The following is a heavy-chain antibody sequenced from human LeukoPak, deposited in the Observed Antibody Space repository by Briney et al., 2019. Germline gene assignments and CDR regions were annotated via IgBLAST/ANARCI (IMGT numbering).Heavy chain of an antibody. CDR2: ISGTGGDT. J-gene: IGHJ6*03. Sequence: GGSLRLSCAASGFTFSSYAMTWVRQAPGKGLEWLSHISGTGGDTYYADSVKGRFSISRDNSKNTLYLQMNTLGAEDTAVYYCAKSPRSNILGYYYMDVWGKGTTVTVSS. CDR1: GFTFSSYA. V-gene: IGHV3-23*01. D-gene: IGHD4-11*01. CDR3: AKSPRSNILGYYYMDV.